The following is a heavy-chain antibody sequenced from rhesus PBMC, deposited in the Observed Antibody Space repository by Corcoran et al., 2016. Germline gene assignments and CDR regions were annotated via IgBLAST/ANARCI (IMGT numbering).Heavy chain of an antibody. Sequence: QVTLKESGPALVKPTQTLTLTCTFSGFSISTTGTGVGWIRSPPGTALECLASIYWNDSKYYSTALKSRHTISKDTSKNQVVLTMTNMDPVDTATYYCARVEGYCSSTYCSSGGYFDYWGQGVLVTVSS. CDR2: IYWNDSK. V-gene: IGHV2-95*01. D-gene: IGHD2-15*01. CDR3: ARVEGYCSSTYCSSGGYFDY. J-gene: IGHJ4*01. CDR1: GFSISTTGTG.